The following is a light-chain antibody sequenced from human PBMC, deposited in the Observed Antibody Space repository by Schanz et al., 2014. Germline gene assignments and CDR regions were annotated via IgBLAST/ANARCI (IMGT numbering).Light chain of an antibody. J-gene: IGLJ3*02. Sequence: QSVLTQSPSASGPPGQRVTISCSGSSSNIVSNTVNWYQQLPGTAPKLLIYSNNQRPSGVPDRFSGSKSGTSASLAITGLLAEDEADYYCQSLDSSLSGSWLFGGGTKLTVL. V-gene: IGLV1-44*01. CDR1: SSNIVSNT. CDR3: QSLDSSLSGSWL. CDR2: SNN.